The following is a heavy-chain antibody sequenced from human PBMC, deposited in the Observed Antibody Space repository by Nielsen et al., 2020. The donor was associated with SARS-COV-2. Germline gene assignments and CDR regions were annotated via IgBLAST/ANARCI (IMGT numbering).Heavy chain of an antibody. D-gene: IGHD6-19*01. CDR2: INSDGSST. J-gene: IGHJ4*02. CDR3: GVAGGY. V-gene: IGHV3-74*01. CDR1: GFTFSSYW. Sequence: GESLKISCAASGFTFSSYWMHWVRQAPGKGLVWVSRINSDGSSTSYADSVKGRFTISRDNAKSTLYLQMNSLRAEDTAVYYCGVAGGYWGQGTLVTVSS.